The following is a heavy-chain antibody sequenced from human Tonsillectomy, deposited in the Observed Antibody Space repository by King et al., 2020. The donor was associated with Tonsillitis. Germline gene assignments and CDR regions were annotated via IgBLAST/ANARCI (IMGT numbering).Heavy chain of an antibody. CDR2: ISSRSSAI. CDR1: GFTFSSYS. V-gene: IGHV3-48*01. D-gene: IGHD3-10*01. CDR3: ARGVHPDAFDI. J-gene: IGHJ3*02. Sequence: VQLVESWGGLVQPGGSLRLSCAASGFTFSSYSLNWVRQAPGKGLEWVSYISSRSSAIYYADSVKGRFTISRDNAKNSLYLQMNSLRAEDTAVYYCARGVHPDAFDIWGQGTMVTVSS.